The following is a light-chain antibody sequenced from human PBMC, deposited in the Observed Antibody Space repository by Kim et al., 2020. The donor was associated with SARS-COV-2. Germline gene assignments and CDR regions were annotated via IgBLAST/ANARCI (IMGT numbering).Light chain of an antibody. CDR1: QSVSSY. J-gene: IGKJ4*01. CDR2: DAS. V-gene: IGKV3-11*01. CDR3: QQRRSWPLT. Sequence: WAPGERATLPCRASQSVSSYLAWYQQKPGQAPSLLIFDASNRATGIPARFSGSGAGTDFTLTISSLEPEDFAVYYCQQRRSWPLTFGGGTKVDIK.